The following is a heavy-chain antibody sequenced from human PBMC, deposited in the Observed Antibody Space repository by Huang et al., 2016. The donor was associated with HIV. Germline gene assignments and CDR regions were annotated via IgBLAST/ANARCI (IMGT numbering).Heavy chain of an antibody. CDR1: GFLFTTFT. D-gene: IGHD2-15*01. J-gene: IGHJ4*03. CDR2: ISGSGSSI. CDR3: ARGGPVGYFNL. V-gene: IGHV3-21*01. Sequence: EVQLEESGGALVKPGGSLRLSCAATGFLFTTFTMHWVRQAPGKGLEWVSGISGSGSSIYYADAVKGRFTISRDNTKKSLYLQMSSLSVDDTAFYFCARGGPVGYFNLWGHGTLVSVSS.